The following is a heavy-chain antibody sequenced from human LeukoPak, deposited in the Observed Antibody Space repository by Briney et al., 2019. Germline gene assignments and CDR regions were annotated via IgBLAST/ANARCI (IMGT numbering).Heavy chain of an antibody. CDR1: GGSFSGYF. J-gene: IGHJ4*02. Sequence: SETLSLTCAVYGGSFSGYFWSWIRQPPRKGLELNGEINHSGSTNYNPSLKSRVTISVDTSKNPFSLNLSSVTAADTAVYYCARAKTRNRPRYCSGGSCPPYYVDYWGQGTLVTVSS. D-gene: IGHD2-15*01. CDR2: INHSGST. CDR3: ARAKTRNRPRYCSGGSCPPYYVDY. V-gene: IGHV4-34*01.